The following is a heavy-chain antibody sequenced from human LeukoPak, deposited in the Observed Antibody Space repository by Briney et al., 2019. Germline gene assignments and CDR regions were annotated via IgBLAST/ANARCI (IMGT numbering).Heavy chain of an antibody. D-gene: IGHD2-15*01. J-gene: IGHJ4*02. CDR3: AGRYCSGGSCYEAY. V-gene: IGHV3-11*01. CDR1: GFTFSDYY. CDR2: ISSSGSTI. Sequence: GGSLRLSCAASGFTFSDYYMSWIRQAPGKGLGWVSYISSSGSTIYYADSVKGRFTISRDNAKNSLYLQMNSLRAEDTAVYYCAGRYCSGGSCYEAYWGQGTLVTVSS.